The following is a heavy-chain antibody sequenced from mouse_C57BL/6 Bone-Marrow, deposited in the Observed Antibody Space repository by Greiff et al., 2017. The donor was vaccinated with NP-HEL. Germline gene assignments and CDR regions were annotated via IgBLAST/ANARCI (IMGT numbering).Heavy chain of an antibody. Sequence: QVQLQQSGAELVRPGASVTLSCKASGYTFTDYEMHWVKQTPVHGLEWIGAIDPETGGTAYNQKFKGKAILTADKSSSTAYMELRSLTSEDSAVYYCTRSCTTGVNRYFDVWGTGTTVTVSS. CDR1: GYTFTDYE. J-gene: IGHJ1*03. V-gene: IGHV1-15*01. CDR2: IDPETGGT. CDR3: TRSCTTGVNRYFDV. D-gene: IGHD1-1*01.